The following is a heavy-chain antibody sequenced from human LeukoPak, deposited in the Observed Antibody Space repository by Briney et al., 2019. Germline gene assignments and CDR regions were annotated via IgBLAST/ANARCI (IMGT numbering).Heavy chain of an antibody. J-gene: IGHJ2*01. Sequence: PGGSLRLSCAASGFTFSSYSMNWVRQAPGKGLEWVSSISSSSSYIYYADSVKGRFTISRDNAKNSLYLQMNSLRAEDTAVYYCARDQYYYDSSGYLWYFDLWGRGTLVTVSS. CDR3: ARDQYYYDSSGYLWYFDL. V-gene: IGHV3-21*01. CDR1: GFTFSSYS. CDR2: ISSSSSYI. D-gene: IGHD3-22*01.